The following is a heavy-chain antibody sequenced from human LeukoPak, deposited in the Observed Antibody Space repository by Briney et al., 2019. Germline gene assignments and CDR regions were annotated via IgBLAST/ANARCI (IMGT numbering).Heavy chain of an antibody. CDR3: ARSPGWAGYDWFDP. Sequence: SETLSLTCAVYGGSFSGYYWSWIRQPAGKGLEWIGRIYTSGSTNYNPSLKSRVTMSVDTSKNQFSLKLSSVTAADTAVYYCARSPGWAGYDWFDPWGQGTLVTVSS. CDR1: GGSFSGYY. V-gene: IGHV4-59*10. J-gene: IGHJ5*02. CDR2: IYTSGST. D-gene: IGHD6-19*01.